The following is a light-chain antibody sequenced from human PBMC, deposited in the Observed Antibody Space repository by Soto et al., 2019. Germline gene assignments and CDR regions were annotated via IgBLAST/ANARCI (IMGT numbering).Light chain of an antibody. Sequence: QSALTQPPSASGSPGQSVTISCTGTSSDVGGYKYVSWYQQHPDKAPKLMIYEVSKRPSGVPDRFSGSKSGNTASLTVSGLQAEDEADYYCASYAARNNWVFGGGTKLTVL. CDR1: SSDVGGYKY. V-gene: IGLV2-8*01. J-gene: IGLJ3*02. CDR3: ASYAARNNWV. CDR2: EVS.